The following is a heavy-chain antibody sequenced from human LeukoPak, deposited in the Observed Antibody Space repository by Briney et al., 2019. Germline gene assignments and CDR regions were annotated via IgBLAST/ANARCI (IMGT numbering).Heavy chain of an antibody. J-gene: IGHJ4*02. CDR2: INQDGSSI. CDR3: ATISRTVVASFDY. V-gene: IGHV3-48*03. D-gene: IGHD3-22*01. Sequence: GGSLRLSCAASGFTFSSYEMNWVRQAPGKGLQWVSYINQDGSSIFYADSVKGRFTISRDNAKNSLYLQMNSLAVEDTAVYYCATISRTVVASFDYWGQGILVTVSS. CDR1: GFTFSSYE.